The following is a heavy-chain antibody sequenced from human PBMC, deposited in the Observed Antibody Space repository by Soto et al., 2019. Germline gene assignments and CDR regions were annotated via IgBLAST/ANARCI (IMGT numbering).Heavy chain of an antibody. CDR2: VSIGGST. Sequence: DVQLLESGGGLVQPEGSLRLSCAASGFTFSSYAMGWVRQGPGKGLEWVAVVSIGGSTHYAVSVRDRFTISRDNSKNTLSLQMNSLTAEDTAVYFCENRRGAGGHFDYWGQGALVTVSS. CDR1: GFTFSSYA. J-gene: IGHJ4*02. D-gene: IGHD2-15*01. CDR3: ENRRGAGGHFDY. V-gene: IGHV3-23*01.